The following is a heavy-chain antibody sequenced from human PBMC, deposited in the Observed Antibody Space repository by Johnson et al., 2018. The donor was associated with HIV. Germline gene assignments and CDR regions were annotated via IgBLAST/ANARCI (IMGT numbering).Heavy chain of an antibody. CDR1: GFTFSSYA. Sequence: MLLVESGGGLVQPGGSLRLSCAASGFTFSSYAMSWVRQAPGKGLEWVSAISGSGGSTYYADSVKGRFTISRDNSKNTRYLQMNSLRAEDTAVYYCAKDLSITMIVGDAFDIWGQGTMVTVSS. CDR3: AKDLSITMIVGDAFDI. J-gene: IGHJ3*02. V-gene: IGHV3-23*04. CDR2: ISGSGGST. D-gene: IGHD3-22*01.